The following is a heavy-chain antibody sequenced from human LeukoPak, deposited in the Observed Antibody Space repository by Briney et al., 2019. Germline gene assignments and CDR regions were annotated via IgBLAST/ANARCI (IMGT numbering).Heavy chain of an antibody. V-gene: IGHV1-69*13. D-gene: IGHD2-2*01. CDR1: GGTFSSYA. Sequence: SVKVSCKASGGTFSSYAISWVRQAPGQGLEWMGGIIPIFGTANYAQKFQGRVTITADESTSTAYMELRSLRSEDTAVYYCASQIEAIVVVPYAMGYRSSWSGNYFAYWGQGTLVTVSS. J-gene: IGHJ4*02. CDR2: IIPIFGTA. CDR3: ASQIEAIVVVPYAMGYRSSWSGNYFAY.